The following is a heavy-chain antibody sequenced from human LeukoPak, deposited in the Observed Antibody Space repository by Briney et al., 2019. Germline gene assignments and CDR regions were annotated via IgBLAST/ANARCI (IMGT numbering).Heavy chain of an antibody. J-gene: IGHJ4*02. CDR2: MNPNSGNT. CDR3: ARGRGAAAGSPLDY. D-gene: IGHD6-13*01. V-gene: IGHV1-8*02. Sequence: ASVKVSCKASGGTFSSYAISWVRQAPGQGLEWMGWMNPNSGNTGYAQKFQGRVTMTRNTSISTAYMELSSLRSEDTAVYYCARGRGAAAGSPLDYWGQGTLVTVSS. CDR1: GGTFSSYA.